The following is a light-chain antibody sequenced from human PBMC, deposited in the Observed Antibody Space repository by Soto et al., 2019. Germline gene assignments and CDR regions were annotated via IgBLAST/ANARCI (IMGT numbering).Light chain of an antibody. CDR3: AAWDDSLSGYV. Sequence: QSVLTQPPSASVTPGQRVTFSCSGSSSNIGSNYVYWYQQLPGTAPKLLSPRNNQRPSGVPDRFSVSKSGTSASLAISGLRSEDEADYYCAAWDDSLSGYVFGTGTKITVL. J-gene: IGLJ1*01. CDR1: SSNIGSNY. V-gene: IGLV1-47*01. CDR2: RNN.